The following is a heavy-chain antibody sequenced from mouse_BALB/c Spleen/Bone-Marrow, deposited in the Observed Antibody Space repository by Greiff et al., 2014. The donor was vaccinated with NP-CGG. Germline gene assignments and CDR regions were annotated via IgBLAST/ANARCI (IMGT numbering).Heavy chain of an antibody. J-gene: IGHJ2*01. CDR1: GFNIKDTY. CDR2: IDPANGNT. Sequence: EVKLQESGAELVKPGASVKLSCTASGFNIKDTYMHWVKQRPEQGLEWIGRIDPANGNTKYDPKFQGKATITADTSSNTAYLQLSSLTSEDTAVYYCARYYYGSSYIDYWGQGTTLTVSS. D-gene: IGHD1-1*01. CDR3: ARYYYGSSYIDY. V-gene: IGHV14-3*02.